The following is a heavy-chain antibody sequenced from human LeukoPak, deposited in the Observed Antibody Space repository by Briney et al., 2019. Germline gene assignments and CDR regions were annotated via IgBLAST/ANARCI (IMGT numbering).Heavy chain of an antibody. CDR2: IIPIFGTA. CDR1: GYTFTSYG. D-gene: IGHD4-23*01. J-gene: IGHJ4*02. V-gene: IGHV1-69*13. CDR3: ARGDYGGDYFDY. Sequence: ASVKVSCKASGYTFTSYGISWVRQAPGQGLEWMGGIIPIFGTANYAQKFQGRVTITADESTSTAYMELSSLRSEDTAVYYCARGDYGGDYFDYWGQGTLVTVSS.